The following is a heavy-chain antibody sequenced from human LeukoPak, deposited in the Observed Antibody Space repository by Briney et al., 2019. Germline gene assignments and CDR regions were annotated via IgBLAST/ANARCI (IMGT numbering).Heavy chain of an antibody. V-gene: IGHV3-74*01. D-gene: IGHD3-22*01. J-gene: IGHJ4*02. Sequence: GGSLRLSCAASGFTFSSYWMHWVRHAPGKGLVWVSRINSDGSSTSYADSVKGRFTISRDNAKNTLYLQMNSLRAEDTAVYYCARDLYYYDSSGYYSRYIDYWGQGTLVTVSS. CDR2: INSDGSST. CDR3: ARDLYYYDSSGYYSRYIDY. CDR1: GFTFSSYW.